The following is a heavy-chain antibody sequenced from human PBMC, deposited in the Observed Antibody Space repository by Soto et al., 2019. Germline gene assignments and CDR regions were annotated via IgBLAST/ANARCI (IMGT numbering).Heavy chain of an antibody. CDR2: ISGTGGAT. V-gene: IGHV3-23*04. Sequence: EVQLVESGGGLVQPGGSLRLSCAASGFSFSTYAMSWVRQAPGKGLEWGLEWVSAISGTGGATKYADAVKGRFTISRDNSKNTLYLQMNSLGVDDTAVYYCAKLPSPDYWGQGTLVTVSS. D-gene: IGHD6-6*01. J-gene: IGHJ4*02. CDR1: GFSFSTYA. CDR3: AKLPSPDY.